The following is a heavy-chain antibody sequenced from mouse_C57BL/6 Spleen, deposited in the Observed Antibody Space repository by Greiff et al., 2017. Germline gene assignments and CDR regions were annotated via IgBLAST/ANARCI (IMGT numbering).Heavy chain of an antibody. Sequence: PGQGLEWIGEIDPSDSYTNYKQKFKGKATLTVDTSSSTAYMQLSSLTSEDSAVYYCASYYFDYWGQGTTLTVSS. CDR2: IDPSDSYT. J-gene: IGHJ2*01. CDR3: ASYYFDY. V-gene: IGHV1-50*01.